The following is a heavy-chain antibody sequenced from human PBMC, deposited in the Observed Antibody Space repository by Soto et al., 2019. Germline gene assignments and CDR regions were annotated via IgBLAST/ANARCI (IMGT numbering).Heavy chain of an antibody. V-gene: IGHV1-18*01. D-gene: IGHD3-10*01. CDR2: IRVHNGNT. CDR1: GYNFINYG. Sequence: QVHLVQSGVEVKKPGASVKVSCKASGYNFINYGITWVRQAPGQGLEWMGWIRVHNGNTNYALNLQGRVTMTTDTSTSTAYMELRSLRSDDTAVYYCVRDLDGSGSYYTGYWGPGTLVTVSS. J-gene: IGHJ4*02. CDR3: VRDLDGSGSYYTGY.